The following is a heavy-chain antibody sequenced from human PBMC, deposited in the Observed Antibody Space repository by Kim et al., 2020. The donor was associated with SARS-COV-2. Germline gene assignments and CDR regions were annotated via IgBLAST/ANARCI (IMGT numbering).Heavy chain of an antibody. J-gene: IGHJ6*02. V-gene: IGHV1-8*01. CDR3: ATKPAAAATMRGGYYYYYGMDV. Sequence: ASVKVSCKASGYTFTSYDINWVRQATGQGLEWMGWMNPNSGNTGYAQKFQGRVTMTRNTPISTAYMDMSSLRSEDTAVYYCATKPAAAATMRGGYYYYYGMDVWGQGTTDTVSS. CDR2: MNPNSGNT. CDR1: GYTFTSYD. D-gene: IGHD6-13*01.